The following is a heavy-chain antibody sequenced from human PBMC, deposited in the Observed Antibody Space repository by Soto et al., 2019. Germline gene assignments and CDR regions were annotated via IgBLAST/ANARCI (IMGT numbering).Heavy chain of an antibody. CDR1: GFTFSSYA. J-gene: IGHJ4*02. D-gene: IGHD1-26*01. CDR2: ISGSGGST. CDR3: EKASVEWELPRFDN. V-gene: IGHV3-23*01. Sequence: GGSLRLSCAASGFTFSSYAMSWVRQAPGKGLEWVSSISGSGGSTYYADTVKGRFTISRDNSKNTLYLQINSLGAEDTAVYYCEKASVEWELPRFDNWGQGTLVTVSS.